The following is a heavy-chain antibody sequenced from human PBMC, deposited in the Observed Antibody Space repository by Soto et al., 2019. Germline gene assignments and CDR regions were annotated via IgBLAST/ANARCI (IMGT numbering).Heavy chain of an antibody. CDR2: ISSSSSYI. CDR1: GFTFSSYS. D-gene: IGHD2-15*01. J-gene: IGHJ6*03. V-gene: IGHV3-21*01. Sequence: GGSLRLSCAASGFTFSSYSMNWVRQAPGKGLEWVSSISSSSSYIYYADSVKGRFTISRDNAKNSLYLQMNSLRAEDTAVYYCAREVPGVVVAATIDYYYYYMDVWGKGTTVTVSS. CDR3: AREVPGVVVAATIDYYYYYMDV.